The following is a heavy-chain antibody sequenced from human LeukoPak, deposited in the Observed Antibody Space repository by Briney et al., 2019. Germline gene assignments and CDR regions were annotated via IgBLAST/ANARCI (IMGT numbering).Heavy chain of an antibody. CDR1: GFTFSRYW. V-gene: IGHV3-74*01. J-gene: IGHJ4*02. Sequence: GGSLRLSCAASGFTFSRYWMHWVRQAPGKGLVWVSRSNTDGSSTNYADSVKGRFTISRDNAKSTLYLQMNSLRAEDTAVYYCARGYSDYYHFDSWGQGTLVTVSS. D-gene: IGHD4-11*01. CDR3: ARGYSDYYHFDS. CDR2: SNTDGSST.